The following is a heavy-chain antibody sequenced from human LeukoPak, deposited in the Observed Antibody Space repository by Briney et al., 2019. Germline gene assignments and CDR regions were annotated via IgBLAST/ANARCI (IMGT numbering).Heavy chain of an antibody. D-gene: IGHD3-10*01. CDR1: GYSISNGYY. Sequence: SETLSLTCTVSGYSISNGYYWGWIRQPPGKGLEWIGIIYHSGSTYYNPYLNSRVTISIDTSKNQFSLKLSSVTAADTAVYYCARGAYYYGSGNYFDYWGQGTLVTVSS. CDR2: IYHSGST. J-gene: IGHJ4*02. V-gene: IGHV4-38-2*02. CDR3: ARGAYYYGSGNYFDY.